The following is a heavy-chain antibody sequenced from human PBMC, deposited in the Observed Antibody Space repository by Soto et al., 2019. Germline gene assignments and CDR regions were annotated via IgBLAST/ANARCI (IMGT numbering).Heavy chain of an antibody. CDR1: GGSISSYY. CDR2: IYYSGST. D-gene: IGHD3-3*01. CDR3: AREKPDFWSGYSNYYFDY. Sequence: SETLSLTCTVSGGSISSYYWSWIRQPPGKGLEWIGYIYYSGSTNYNPSLKSRVTISVDTSKNQFSLKLSSVTAADTAVYYCAREKPDFWSGYSNYYFDYWGQGTLVTVSS. V-gene: IGHV4-59*01. J-gene: IGHJ4*02.